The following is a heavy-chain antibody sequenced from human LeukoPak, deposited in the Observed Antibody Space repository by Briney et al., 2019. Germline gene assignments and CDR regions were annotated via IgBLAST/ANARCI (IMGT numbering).Heavy chain of an antibody. CDR2: IYYSGTT. CDR3: ARDFAVTTAYYYGVDV. D-gene: IGHD4-17*01. CDR1: NGSMSSYF. V-gene: IGHV4-59*01. J-gene: IGHJ6*02. Sequence: KPSETLSLTCTVSNGSMSSYFWSWIRQPPEKGLEWIGYIYYSGTTDYNPSLRSRVTISVDTPKNQFSLKLSSVTAADTAVYYCARDFAVTTAYYYGVDVWGQGITVTVSS.